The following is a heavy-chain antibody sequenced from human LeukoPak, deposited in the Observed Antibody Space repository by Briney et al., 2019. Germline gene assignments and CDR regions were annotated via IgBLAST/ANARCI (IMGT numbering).Heavy chain of an antibody. D-gene: IGHD6-25*01. J-gene: IGHJ6*02. CDR1: GFTVGSNY. Sequence: PGGSLRLSCAASGFTVGSNYMSWVRQAPGKGLGWVSVIYSGGSTYYADSVKGRFTISRDNSKNTLYLQMNSLRAEDTAVYYCAAAPPYSSGWYYYYGMDVWGQGTTVTVSS. CDR3: AAAPPYSSGWYYYYGMDV. V-gene: IGHV3-53*01. CDR2: IYSGGST.